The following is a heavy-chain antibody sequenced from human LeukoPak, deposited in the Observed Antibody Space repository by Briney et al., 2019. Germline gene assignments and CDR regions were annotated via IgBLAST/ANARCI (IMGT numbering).Heavy chain of an antibody. J-gene: IGHJ3*02. CDR3: ARDYCSSTSCNTFDI. CDR2: IYYSGST. CDR1: GRSVSSGSYY. V-gene: IGHV4-61*01. D-gene: IGHD2-2*01. Sequence: SETLSLTCTVSGRSVSSGSYYWSWIRQPPGKGLEGIGYIYYSGSTNYNPSLKSRVTISVDTSKNQFSLKLSSVTAADTAVYYCARDYCSSTSCNTFDIWGQGAMVTVSS.